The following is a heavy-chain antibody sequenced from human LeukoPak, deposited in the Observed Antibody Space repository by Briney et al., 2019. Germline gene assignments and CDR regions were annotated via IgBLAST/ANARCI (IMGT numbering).Heavy chain of an antibody. CDR2: TYYRSKWYN. J-gene: IGHJ2*01. CDR1: VDSLSSKSAA. CDR3: ARDQRIAVAGTLGYWYFEL. Sequence: SQTLSLTCAISVDSLSSKSAAWAWSRQSPSRGLEWVGRTYYRSKWYNDYAVSVKTRTTINPDTSKYQFSRQLNSVTPEETAAYYCARDQRIAVAGTLGYWYFELWGRGTLVTVSS. D-gene: IGHD6-19*01. V-gene: IGHV6-1*01.